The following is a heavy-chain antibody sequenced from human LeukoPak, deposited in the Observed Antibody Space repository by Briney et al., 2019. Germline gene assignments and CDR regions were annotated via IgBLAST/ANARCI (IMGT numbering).Heavy chain of an antibody. CDR1: GYTFASFG. CDR3: ARGLDYDILTGYYKNSQYFQH. D-gene: IGHD3-9*01. J-gene: IGHJ1*01. CDR2: ISPYNDKP. V-gene: IGHV1-18*01. Sequence: GASVKVSCKASGYTFASFGISWVRQAPGQGLQWMGWISPYNDKPTYEQKFQGRVTMTADTSTSTAYMELRSLRSEDTAVYYCARGLDYDILTGYYKNSQYFQHWGQGTLVTVSS.